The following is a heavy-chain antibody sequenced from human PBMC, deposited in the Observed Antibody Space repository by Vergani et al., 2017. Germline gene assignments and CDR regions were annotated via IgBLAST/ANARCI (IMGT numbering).Heavy chain of an antibody. V-gene: IGHV4-39*07. CDR2: IYYSGST. Sequence: QLQLQESGPGLVKPSETLSLTCTVSGGSISSSSYYWGWIRQPPGKGLEWIGSIYYSGSTYYNPSRKSRVTISVDTSKNQCSLKLSSVTAADTAVYYCARGERYLLTGSHNWFDPWGQGTLVTVSS. CDR3: ARGERYLLTGSHNWFDP. J-gene: IGHJ5*02. CDR1: GGSISSSSYY. D-gene: IGHD3-9*01.